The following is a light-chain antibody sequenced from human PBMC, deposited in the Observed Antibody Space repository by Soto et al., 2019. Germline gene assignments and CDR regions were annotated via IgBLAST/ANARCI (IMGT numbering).Light chain of an antibody. CDR3: QQSYSTPRT. V-gene: IGKV1-39*01. J-gene: IGKJ5*01. CDR1: QSISSY. CDR2: AAS. Sequence: DIKMTQSPSSLSASVGDGVPINCRASQSISSYLNWYQQKPGKAPKLLIYAASSLQSGVPSRFSGSGSGTDFTLTISSLQPEDVATYYCQQSYSTPRTLGQGTRLEIK.